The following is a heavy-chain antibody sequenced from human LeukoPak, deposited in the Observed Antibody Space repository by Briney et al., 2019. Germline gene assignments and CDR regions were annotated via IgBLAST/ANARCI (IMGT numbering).Heavy chain of an antibody. V-gene: IGHV4-4*07. D-gene: IGHD3-22*01. J-gene: IGHJ6*03. CDR2: IYTSGST. Sequence: SETLSLTCTVSGGSISSYYWSWIRQPAGKGLEWIRRIYTSGSTNYNPSLKSRVTMSVDTSKNQFSLKLSSVTAADTAVYYCARGGLLPPYYYYYYMDVWGKGTTVTVSS. CDR1: GGSISSYY. CDR3: ARGGLLPPYYYYYYMDV.